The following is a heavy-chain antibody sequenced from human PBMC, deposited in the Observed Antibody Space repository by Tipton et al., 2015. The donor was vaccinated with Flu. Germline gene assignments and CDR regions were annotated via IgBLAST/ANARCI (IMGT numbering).Heavy chain of an antibody. J-gene: IGHJ5*02. CDR1: GDSIASPYF. CDR3: ARRDYGNYVSEPKNWFDP. V-gene: IGHV4-38-2*01. CDR2: IHRSGNT. D-gene: IGHD4-11*01. Sequence: TLSLTCSVSGDSIASPYFWGWIRQPPGKGLEWLGNIHRSGNTYYNSSLKSRVTISIDTSNNQFSLRLVSVTATDTAVYYCARRDYGNYVSEPKNWFDPWGQGILVTVSS.